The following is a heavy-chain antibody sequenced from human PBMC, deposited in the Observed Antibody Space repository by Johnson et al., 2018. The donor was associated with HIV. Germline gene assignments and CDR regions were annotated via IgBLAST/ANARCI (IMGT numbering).Heavy chain of an antibody. Sequence: VQLVESGGGLIQPGGSLRLSCAASGFTVSSNYMSWVRQAPGKGLEWVSVIYSGGSTYYADSVKGRFTISRDNSKNTLYLQMNSLRAEDTAVYYCAISAEDYYDSSAVPMDAFDIWGQGTPVSVSS. CDR1: GFTVSSNY. D-gene: IGHD3-22*01. J-gene: IGHJ3*02. V-gene: IGHV3-53*01. CDR3: AISAEDYYDSSAVPMDAFDI. CDR2: IYSGGST.